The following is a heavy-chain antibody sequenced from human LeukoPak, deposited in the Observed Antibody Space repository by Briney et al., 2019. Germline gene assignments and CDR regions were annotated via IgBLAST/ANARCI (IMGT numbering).Heavy chain of an antibody. CDR3: TGSGYSYGYNYYYDMDV. CDR2: INWNGGSP. CDR1: GFHLDDYG. D-gene: IGHD5-18*01. J-gene: IGHJ6*03. Sequence: GGSLRLSCAASGFHLDDYGMRWVRPAPGKGLAWVSGINWNGGSPGYANSVKGRFTISRDNANNSLYLQMSCLRAEDTALYCCTGSGYSYGYNYYYDMDVWGKVTTVTVSS. V-gene: IGHV3-20*04.